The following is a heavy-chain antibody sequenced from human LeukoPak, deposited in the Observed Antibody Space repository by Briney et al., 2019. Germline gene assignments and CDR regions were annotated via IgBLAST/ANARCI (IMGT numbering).Heavy chain of an antibody. J-gene: IGHJ4*02. Sequence: SETLSLTCTVSGGSISSYYWGWIRQPAGKGLEWIGRIYTSGSTNYNPSLKSRVTMSVDTSKNQFSLKLSSVTAADTAVYYCASALPYYDSSGYPSYYFDYWGQGTLVTVSS. CDR3: ASALPYYDSSGYPSYYFDY. CDR2: IYTSGST. V-gene: IGHV4-4*07. CDR1: GGSISSYY. D-gene: IGHD3-22*01.